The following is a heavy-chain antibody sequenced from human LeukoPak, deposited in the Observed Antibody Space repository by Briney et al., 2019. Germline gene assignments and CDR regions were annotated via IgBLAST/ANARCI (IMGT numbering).Heavy chain of an antibody. CDR1: GFTFDDYA. Sequence: GGSLRLSCAASGFTFDDYAMHWVRQAPGKGLEWVSGISWNSGSIGYADSVKGRFTISRDNAKNSLYLQMNSLRAEDMALYYCAKDGDVRYCSGGSCHLGGGYFDYWGQGTLVTVPS. CDR2: ISWNSGSI. CDR3: AKDGDVRYCSGGSCHLGGGYFDY. D-gene: IGHD2-15*01. V-gene: IGHV3-9*03. J-gene: IGHJ4*02.